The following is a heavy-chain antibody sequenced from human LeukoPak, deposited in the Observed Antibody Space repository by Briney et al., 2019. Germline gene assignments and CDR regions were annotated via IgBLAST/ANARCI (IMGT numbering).Heavy chain of an antibody. Sequence: GVSLTLSCTASGLTFSNYAMIGVRQSPGKGLEWVSAISGGSTYYADSVKGRFTISRDNPKITLYLQMNSLRAEDTAVYYCAKLGIAVAGGDAFDIWGQGTMVTVSS. CDR2: ISGGST. D-gene: IGHD6-19*01. J-gene: IGHJ3*02. V-gene: IGHV3-23*01. CDR1: GLTFSNYA. CDR3: AKLGIAVAGGDAFDI.